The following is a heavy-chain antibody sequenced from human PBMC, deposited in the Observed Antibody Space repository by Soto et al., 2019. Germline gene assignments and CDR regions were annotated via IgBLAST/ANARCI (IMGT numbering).Heavy chain of an antibody. D-gene: IGHD3-9*01. CDR2: ISGSGGST. Sequence: GGSLRLSCAASGFTFSSYAMSWVRQAPGKGLEWVSAISGSGGSTYYADSVKGRFTISRDNSKNTLYLQMNSLRAEDTAVYYCAKLRYFDWSSYNWFEYWGQGTLVTVSS. CDR1: GFTFSSYA. J-gene: IGHJ5*01. V-gene: IGHV3-23*01. CDR3: AKLRYFDWSSYNWFEY.